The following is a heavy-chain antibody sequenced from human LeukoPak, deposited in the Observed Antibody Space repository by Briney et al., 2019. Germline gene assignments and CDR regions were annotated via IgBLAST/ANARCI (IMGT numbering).Heavy chain of an antibody. CDR1: GASISSYY. CDR3: ARDREVTLPNWFFDL. V-gene: IGHV4-59*01. J-gene: IGHJ2*01. Sequence: SETLSLTCTVSGASISSYYWSWIRQSPGKGLEWIGYIYYSGSANYNPSLKSRVTISVDTYKNQFSLKLSSVTAADTDLYYCARDREVTLPNWFFDLWGRGTLVTVSS. CDR2: IYYSGSA. D-gene: IGHD2-21*02.